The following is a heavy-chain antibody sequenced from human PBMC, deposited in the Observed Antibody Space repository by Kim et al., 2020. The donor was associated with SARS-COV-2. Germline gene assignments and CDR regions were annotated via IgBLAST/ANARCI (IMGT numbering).Heavy chain of an antibody. Sequence: ADSVKGRVTISRDNAKNSLYLQMNSLRAEDTAVYYCARGSLGGYDADHDYWGQGTLVTVSS. CDR3: ARGSLGGYDADHDY. J-gene: IGHJ4*02. V-gene: IGHV3-21*01. D-gene: IGHD5-12*01.